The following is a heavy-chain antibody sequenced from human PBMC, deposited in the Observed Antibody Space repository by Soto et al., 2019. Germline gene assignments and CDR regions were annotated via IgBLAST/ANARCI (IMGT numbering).Heavy chain of an antibody. CDR3: ASQALGYCSGGSCYSPYFQH. V-gene: IGHV5-51*01. J-gene: IGHJ1*01. D-gene: IGHD2-15*01. Sequence: PGESLKISCKGSGYSFTSYWIGWVRQMPGKGLEWMGIIYPGDSDTRYSPSFQGQVTISADKSISTAYLQWSSLKASDTAMYHCASQALGYCSGGSCYSPYFQHWGQGTLVTVSS. CDR1: GYSFTSYW. CDR2: IYPGDSDT.